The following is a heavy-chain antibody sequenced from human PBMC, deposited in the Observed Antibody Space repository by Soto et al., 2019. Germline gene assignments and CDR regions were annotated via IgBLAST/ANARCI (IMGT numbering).Heavy chain of an antibody. Sequence: GESLKISCKAFGYSFSTYCIGWVRQVPAKGLEWMGIIYPGDSDTKYSPAFQGQVTISADKSINTAYLQWSSLEASDTAMYYCARHSDVVSVRAPISLGYYYGMDVWGPGTTVTVSS. J-gene: IGHJ6*02. CDR2: IYPGDSDT. CDR3: ARHSDVVSVRAPISLGYYYGMDV. D-gene: IGHD2-15*01. V-gene: IGHV5-51*01. CDR1: GYSFSTYC.